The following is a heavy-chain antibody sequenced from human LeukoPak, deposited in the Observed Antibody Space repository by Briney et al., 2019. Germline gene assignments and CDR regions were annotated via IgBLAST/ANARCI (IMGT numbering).Heavy chain of an antibody. CDR1: GASISTYY. D-gene: IGHD2-21*01. Sequence: SETLSLTCTVSGASISTYYWSWIRQPPGKGLEWIGYIYYTGSTTYNPSLKNRVTISVDTSKNQFSLKLSSVTAADTAVYYCARDCGGDCNDAFDIWGQGTMVTVSS. J-gene: IGHJ3*02. CDR2: IYYTGST. CDR3: ARDCGGDCNDAFDI. V-gene: IGHV4-59*01.